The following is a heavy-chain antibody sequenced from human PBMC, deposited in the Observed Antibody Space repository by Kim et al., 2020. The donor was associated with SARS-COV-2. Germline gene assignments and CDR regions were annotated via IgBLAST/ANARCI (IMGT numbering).Heavy chain of an antibody. CDR3: ARDQRDVDPLYYFDY. D-gene: IGHD3-9*01. J-gene: IGHJ4*02. Sequence: GKGRFTSARDNAKNALYLQMSGLGAEDTAVYYCARDQRDVDPLYYFDYWGQGTLVTVSS. V-gene: IGHV3-11*04.